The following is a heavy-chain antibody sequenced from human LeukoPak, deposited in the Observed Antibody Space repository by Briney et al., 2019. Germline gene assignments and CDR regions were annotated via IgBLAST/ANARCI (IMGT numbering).Heavy chain of an antibody. CDR2: INHSGTT. J-gene: IGHJ4*02. CDR1: GGSFSGYY. V-gene: IGHV4-34*01. CDR3: ARGRMPVPGEYELQPPLW. D-gene: IGHD1-1*01. Sequence: SETLSLTCAVYGGSFSGYYWSWIRQPPGKGLEWIREINHSGTTNYNPSLKSRVTISVDTSKNQFSLRLSSVTAADTAMYYCARGRMPVPGEYELQPPLWWGQGTLVTVSS.